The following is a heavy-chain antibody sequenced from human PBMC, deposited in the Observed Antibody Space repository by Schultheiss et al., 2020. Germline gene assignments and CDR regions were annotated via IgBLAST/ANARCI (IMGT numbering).Heavy chain of an antibody. Sequence: SETLSLTCTVSGGSISSGGYYWSWIRQPPGKGLEWIGEINHSGSTNYNPSLKSRVTISVDTSKNQFSLKLSSVTAADTAVYYCARGLGSGWTDYWGQGTLVTVSS. CDR3: ARGLGSGWTDY. CDR1: GGSISSGGYY. J-gene: IGHJ4*02. V-gene: IGHV4-39*07. CDR2: INHSGST. D-gene: IGHD6-19*01.